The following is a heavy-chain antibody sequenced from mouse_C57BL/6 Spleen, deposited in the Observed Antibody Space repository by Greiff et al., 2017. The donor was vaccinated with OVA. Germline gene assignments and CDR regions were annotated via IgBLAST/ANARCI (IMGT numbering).Heavy chain of an antibody. V-gene: IGHV14-2*01. Sequence: EVKLQQSGAELVKPGASVKLSCTASGFNIKDYYMHWVKQRTEQGLEWIGRIDPEDGETKYAPQFQGKATITADTSSNTAYLQLSSLTSEDTAVYYCARDGDPSYDAMDYWGQGTSVTVSS. CDR1: GFNIKDYY. CDR2: IDPEDGET. D-gene: IGHD3-3*01. J-gene: IGHJ4*01. CDR3: ARDGDPSYDAMDY.